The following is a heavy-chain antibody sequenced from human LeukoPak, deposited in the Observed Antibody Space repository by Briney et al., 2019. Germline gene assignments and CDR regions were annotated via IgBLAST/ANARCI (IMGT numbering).Heavy chain of an antibody. V-gene: IGHV3-30-3*01. Sequence: GGSLRLSCAASGFTFSSYAMHWVRQAPGKGLEWVAVISYDGSNKYYADSVKGRFTISRDNSKNTLYLQMNSLRAEDTAVYYCARDKGWLQHIFDYWGQGTLVTVSS. CDR1: GFTFSSYA. CDR2: ISYDGSNK. D-gene: IGHD5-24*01. CDR3: ARDKGWLQHIFDY. J-gene: IGHJ4*02.